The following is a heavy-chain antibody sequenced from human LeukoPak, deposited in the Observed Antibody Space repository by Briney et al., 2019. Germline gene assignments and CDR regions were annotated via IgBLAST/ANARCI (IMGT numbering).Heavy chain of an antibody. J-gene: IGHJ4*02. D-gene: IGHD5-12*01. V-gene: IGHV3-23*01. CDR1: GFTFSSYA. Sequence: GGSLRLSCAASGFTFSSYAMSWVRQAPGKGLEWVSAISGSGGSTYYADSVKGRFTISRDNAKNSLYLQMNSLRAEDTAVYYCARVGSGYDPYDYWGQGTLVTVSS. CDR3: ARVGSGYDPYDY. CDR2: ISGSGGST.